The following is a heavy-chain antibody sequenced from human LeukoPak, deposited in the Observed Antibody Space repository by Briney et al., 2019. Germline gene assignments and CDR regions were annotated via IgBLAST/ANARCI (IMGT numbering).Heavy chain of an antibody. Sequence: PSQTLSLTCTVSGGSISSGSYYWSWIRQPAGKGLEWIGRIYTSGSTNYNPSLKSRVTISVDTSKNQFSLKLSSVTAADTAVYYCARQTYGDYSDYYYYYMDVWGKGTTVTVSS. D-gene: IGHD4-17*01. CDR1: GGSISSGSYY. J-gene: IGHJ6*03. V-gene: IGHV4-61*02. CDR2: IYTSGST. CDR3: ARQTYGDYSDYYYYYMDV.